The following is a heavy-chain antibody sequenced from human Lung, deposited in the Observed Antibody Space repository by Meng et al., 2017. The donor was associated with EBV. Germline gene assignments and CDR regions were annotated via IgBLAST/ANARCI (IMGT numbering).Heavy chain of an antibody. CDR2: INPNTGGT. Sequence: QVRWVQTGAEVKKPGASVKVSCKASGYTFTGYYIHWVRQAPGQGLEWMGWINPNTGGTKYAQKFQGWVTLTRDTSISTAYMELSRLRSDDTAVYYCARGRYELIWGLFDPWGQGTLVTVSS. CDR3: ARGRYELIWGLFDP. J-gene: IGHJ5*02. V-gene: IGHV1-2*04. CDR1: GYTFTGYY. D-gene: IGHD1-1*01.